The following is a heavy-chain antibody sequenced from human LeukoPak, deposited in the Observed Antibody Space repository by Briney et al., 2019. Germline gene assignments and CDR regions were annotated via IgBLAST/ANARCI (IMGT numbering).Heavy chain of an antibody. Sequence: GGSLRLSCAASGFTFTNAWMTWVRQAPGKGLEWVGRMKSKTDGGTADYAAPVKGRFTISRDDSKDTLYLQMNSLKTEDTAVYYCTRIFSFSGMDVWGQGTTVTVSS. D-gene: IGHD3-9*01. CDR1: GFTFTNAW. V-gene: IGHV3-15*01. CDR3: TRIFSFSGMDV. CDR2: MKSKTDGGTA. J-gene: IGHJ6*02.